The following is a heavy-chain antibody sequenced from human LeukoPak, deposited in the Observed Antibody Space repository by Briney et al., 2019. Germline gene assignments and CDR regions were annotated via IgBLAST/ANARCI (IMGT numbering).Heavy chain of an antibody. D-gene: IGHD5-12*01. J-gene: IGHJ4*02. V-gene: IGHV3-23*01. CDR1: GFKFSKYG. Sequence: GSLRLACAASGFKFSKYGMTWVRQAPGKGLEWVSAISASGGSTYYADSVKGRFTISRDNSKNTLYLQMNSLRAEDTAVYYCAKDNGGYSGYDYSPYFDYWGQGTLVTVSS. CDR2: ISASGGST. CDR3: AKDNGGYSGYDYSPYFDY.